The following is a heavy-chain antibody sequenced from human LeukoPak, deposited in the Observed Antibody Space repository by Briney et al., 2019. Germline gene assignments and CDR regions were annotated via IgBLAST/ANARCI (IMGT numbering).Heavy chain of an antibody. CDR3: ARDFAGDEGAHFDN. Sequence: ASVKVSCKASGYTFTSYAMHWVRQAPGQRPEWMGWINAGNGDTKYSQKLQGRVTITRDKSASTAYMELSSLKSEDTAVYYCARDFAGDEGAHFDNWGQGTLVTVSS. CDR2: INAGNGDT. J-gene: IGHJ4*02. CDR1: GYTFTSYA. V-gene: IGHV1-3*01. D-gene: IGHD3-16*01.